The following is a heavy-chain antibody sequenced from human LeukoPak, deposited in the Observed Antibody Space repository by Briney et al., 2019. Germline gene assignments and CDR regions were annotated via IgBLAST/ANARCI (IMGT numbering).Heavy chain of an antibody. D-gene: IGHD3-22*01. V-gene: IGHV4-59*11. Sequence: PSETLSLTCTVSGGSISSHYWSWIRQPPGKGLEWIGYIYYSGSTNYNPSLKSRVTISVDTSENQFSLKLSSVTAADTAVYYCASTEAGYYDSSGTGTFDYWGQGTLVTVSS. CDR2: IYYSGST. CDR1: GGSISSHY. J-gene: IGHJ4*02. CDR3: ASTEAGYYDSSGTGTFDY.